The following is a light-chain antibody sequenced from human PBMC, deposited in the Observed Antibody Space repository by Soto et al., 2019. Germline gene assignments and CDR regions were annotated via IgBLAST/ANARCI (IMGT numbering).Light chain of an antibody. Sequence: QPVLTQSSSASASLGSSVKLTCTLSSGHSSYIIAWHQQQPGKAPRYLMKLEGSGSYNKGSGVPDRFSGSSSGADRYLTISNLQFEDEAEYYCETWDSNYSVFGGGTKLTVL. V-gene: IGLV4-60*02. CDR1: SGHSSYI. J-gene: IGLJ2*01. CDR3: ETWDSNYSV. CDR2: LEGSGSY.